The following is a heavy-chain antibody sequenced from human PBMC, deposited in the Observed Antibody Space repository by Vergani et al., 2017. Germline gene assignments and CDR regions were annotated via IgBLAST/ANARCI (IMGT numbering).Heavy chain of an antibody. D-gene: IGHD1-26*01. CDR3: ARAPGSRGGKYFDY. CDR1: GGSISSSSYY. V-gene: IGHV4-39*01. CDR2: IYYSGST. J-gene: IGHJ4*02. Sequence: QLQLQESGPGLVKPSETLSLTCTVSGGSISSSSYYWGWIRQPPGKGLEWIGSIYYSGSTYYNPSLKSRVTISVDTSKNQFSLKLSSVTAADTAVYYCARAPGSRGGKYFDYWGQGTLVTVSS.